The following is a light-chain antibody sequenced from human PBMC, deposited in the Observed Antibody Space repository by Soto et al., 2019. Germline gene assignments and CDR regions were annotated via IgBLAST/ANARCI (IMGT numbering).Light chain of an antibody. CDR2: GAS. V-gene: IGKV3-15*01. Sequence: ERVMTQSPATLSVSPGERAALCCRGSQSVSSNLAWYQQKPGQAPRLLIYGASTRATGIPARFSGSGSGTEFTLTISSLEPEDCAVYYCQQWSKGPSLTFGGGTKVDIK. CDR3: QQWSKGPSLT. CDR1: QSVSSN. J-gene: IGKJ4*01.